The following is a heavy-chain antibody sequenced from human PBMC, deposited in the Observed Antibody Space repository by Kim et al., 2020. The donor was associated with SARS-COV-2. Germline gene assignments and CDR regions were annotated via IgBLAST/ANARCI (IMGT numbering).Heavy chain of an antibody. V-gene: IGHV4-59*13. D-gene: IGHD1-1*01. CDR3: ASYKEGRAGLDY. CDR1: GGSINSYY. J-gene: IGHJ4*02. Sequence: SETLSLTCTVSGGSINSYYWSWVRQPPGKGLEWIGYISYNGNTNYSPSLKSRLTLSVDTSQNNFSLKLSSLTVADTAIFFCASYKEGRAGLDYWGQATL. CDR2: ISYNGNT.